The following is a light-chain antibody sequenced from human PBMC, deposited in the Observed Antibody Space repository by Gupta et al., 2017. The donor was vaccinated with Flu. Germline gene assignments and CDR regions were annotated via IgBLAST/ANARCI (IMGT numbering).Light chain of an antibody. Sequence: VTPGEPASISCRSSQSLLQSTGYNYLDWYVQKPGQSPQLLIYLGSTRASGVPDRFSGSGSGTDFTLKINRVEAEDVGVYFCRQALQTPLTFGGGTNVEIQ. CDR3: RQALQTPLT. J-gene: IGKJ4*01. CDR2: LGS. CDR1: QSLLQSTGYNY. V-gene: IGKV2-28*01.